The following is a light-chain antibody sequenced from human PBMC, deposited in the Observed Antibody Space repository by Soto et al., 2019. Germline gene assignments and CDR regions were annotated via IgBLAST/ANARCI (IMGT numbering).Light chain of an antibody. CDR3: CSYAGSSTLV. Sequence: QPVLTQPASVSGSPGQSITISCTGTSSDVGSYKFVSWYQQHPVKAPKLMIYEGSKRPSGVSNRFSGSKSGNTASLTISGLQAEDEDDYYCCSYAGSSTLVFGGGTKLTVL. CDR1: SSDVGSYKF. V-gene: IGLV2-23*01. J-gene: IGLJ2*01. CDR2: EGS.